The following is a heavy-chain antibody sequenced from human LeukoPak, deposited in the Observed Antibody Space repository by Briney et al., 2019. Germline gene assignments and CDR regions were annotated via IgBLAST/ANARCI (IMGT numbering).Heavy chain of an antibody. Sequence: ASVKVSSKLSGYTLTELSMHWVRQAPGKGLEWVGGFDPEDGETIYAQKFQGRVTMTEDTSTDTAYMELSSLRSEDTAVYYCATDPAYCGGDCYWVYWGQGTLVTVSS. CDR2: FDPEDGET. CDR1: GYTLTELS. V-gene: IGHV1-24*01. CDR3: ATDPAYCGGDCYWVY. J-gene: IGHJ4*02. D-gene: IGHD2-21*01.